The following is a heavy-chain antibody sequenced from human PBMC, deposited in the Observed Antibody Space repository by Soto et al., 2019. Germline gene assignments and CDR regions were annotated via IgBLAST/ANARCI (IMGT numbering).Heavy chain of an antibody. J-gene: IGHJ4*02. V-gene: IGHV1-46*01. CDR3: ARESMSAREVDPY. D-gene: IGHD1-26*01. CDR1: GYTFTRYY. Sequence: QVQLAQSGAEVKKPGASVKVSCKASGYTFTRYYMHWVRQAPGQGLEWMGIINPSGGSTSYAQKFQGRVTMTRDTATSTVYMELSSLRSEDTAVYYCARESMSAREVDPYWGQGTLVTVSS. CDR2: INPSGGST.